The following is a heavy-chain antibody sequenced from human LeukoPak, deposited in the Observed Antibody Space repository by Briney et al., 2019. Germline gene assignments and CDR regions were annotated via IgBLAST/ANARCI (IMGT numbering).Heavy chain of an antibody. D-gene: IGHD3-10*01. J-gene: IGHJ4*02. CDR1: GFTFDDYA. CDR2: ISWNSVSI. Sequence: PGGPLRLSCAASGFTFDDYAMHWVRQAPGKGLGWVSGISWNSVSITYADSVKGRFTISRDNAKNSLYLQMNSLRAEDTALYYCASRGGSYQFDYWGQGTLVTVSS. V-gene: IGHV3-9*01. CDR3: ASRGGSYQFDY.